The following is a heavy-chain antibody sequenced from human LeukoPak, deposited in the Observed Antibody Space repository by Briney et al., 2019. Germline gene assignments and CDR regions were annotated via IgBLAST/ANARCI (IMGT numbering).Heavy chain of an antibody. CDR2: IREDGSEK. D-gene: IGHD3-10*01. CDR1: GFTFSNYW. CDR3: ARNLAGHYYGSGSSFDY. J-gene: IGHJ4*02. V-gene: IGHV3-7*01. Sequence: GGSLRLSCAASGFTFSNYWMSWVRQAPGKGLEWVANIREDGSEKYYVDSVKGQFTISRDNAKNSLFLQMDSLRAEDTAVYYCARNLAGHYYGSGSSFDYWGQGTLVTVS.